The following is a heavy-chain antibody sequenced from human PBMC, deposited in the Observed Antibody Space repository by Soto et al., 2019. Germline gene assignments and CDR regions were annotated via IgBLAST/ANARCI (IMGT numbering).Heavy chain of an antibody. V-gene: IGHV4-39*01. Sequence: SETLSLTCTVSGGSISSSSYYWGWIRQPPGKGLEWIGSIYYSGSTYYNPSLKSRVTISVDTSKNQFSLKLSSVTAADTAVYYCARHRYYDFWSGYYYYYYIDVWGKGTTVTVSS. D-gene: IGHD3-3*01. CDR1: GGSISSSSYY. CDR2: IYYSGST. J-gene: IGHJ6*03. CDR3: ARHRYYDFWSGYYYYYYIDV.